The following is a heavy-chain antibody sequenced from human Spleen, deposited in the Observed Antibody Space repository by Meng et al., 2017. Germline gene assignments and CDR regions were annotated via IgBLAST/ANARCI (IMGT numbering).Heavy chain of an antibody. J-gene: IGHJ4*02. V-gene: IGHV4-34*01. CDR2: IDRSGTN. CDR1: GGSFTTYT. CDR3: AKGPTTMAHDFDY. Sequence: LCVPARFELKEPRALAYVSSGGSFTTYTWCCITQPPGNPLQGIGEIDRSGTNNCNPTHEKRATIPVDLSQNNLSLKLSFETAAVSAVYSCAKGPTTMAHDFDYWGQGTLVTVSS. D-gene: IGHD4-11*01.